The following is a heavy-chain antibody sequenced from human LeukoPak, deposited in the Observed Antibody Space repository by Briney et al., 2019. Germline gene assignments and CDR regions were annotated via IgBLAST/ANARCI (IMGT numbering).Heavy chain of an antibody. CDR2: INQDGSEK. CDR3: ARGQAGSY. CDR1: GFTFGNYW. V-gene: IGHV3-7*01. J-gene: IGHJ4*02. D-gene: IGHD2-15*01. Sequence: GGSLRLSCAASGFTFGNYWMSWVRQAPGKGLEWVANINQDGSEKYYVDSVKGRFTISRDNAKNSLYLQMNSLRAEDTAVYYCARGQAGSYWGQGTLVTVSS.